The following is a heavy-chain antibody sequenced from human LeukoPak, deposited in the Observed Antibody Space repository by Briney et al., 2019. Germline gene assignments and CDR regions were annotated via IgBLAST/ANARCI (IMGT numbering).Heavy chain of an antibody. J-gene: IGHJ4*02. CDR1: GFTFSSYG. CDR2: IWYDGSNK. V-gene: IGHV3-33*01. Sequence: GGSLRLSCAASGFTFSSYGMHWVRQAPGKGLEWVAVIWYDGSNKYYADSVKGRFTISRDNSKNTLYLQMSSLRAEDTAVYYCARNEGGGRYIMFDYWGQGTLVTVSS. D-gene: IGHD2-15*01. CDR3: ARNEGGGRYIMFDY.